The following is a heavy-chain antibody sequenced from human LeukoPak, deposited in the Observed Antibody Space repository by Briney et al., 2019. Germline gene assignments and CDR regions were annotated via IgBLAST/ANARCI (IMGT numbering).Heavy chain of an antibody. CDR1: GGSISSSNW. Sequence: SGTLSLTCAVSGGSISSSNWWSWVRQPPGKGLEGIGEIYHSGSTNYNPSLKSRVTISVDKSKNQFSLKLSSVTAADTAVYYCARWNVVVPAASHDAFDIWGQGTMVTVSS. J-gene: IGHJ3*02. CDR2: IYHSGST. D-gene: IGHD2-2*01. CDR3: ARWNVVVPAASHDAFDI. V-gene: IGHV4-4*02.